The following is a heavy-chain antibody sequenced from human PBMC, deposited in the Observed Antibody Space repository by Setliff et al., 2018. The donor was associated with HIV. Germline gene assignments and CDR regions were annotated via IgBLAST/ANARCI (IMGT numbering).Heavy chain of an antibody. V-gene: IGHV3-21*01. J-gene: IGHJ6*03. Sequence: PGGSLRLSCTVSGFTFISSTMNWVRQAPGKGLEWVAPISSSSYIYYSDSAKGRFTISRDDAENSLFLQLDSLRDEDTAVYYCARSQGIGNYHMDVWGTGTTVTVSS. CDR2: ISSSSYI. CDR3: ARSQGIGNYHMDV. CDR1: GFTFISST. D-gene: IGHD2-15*01.